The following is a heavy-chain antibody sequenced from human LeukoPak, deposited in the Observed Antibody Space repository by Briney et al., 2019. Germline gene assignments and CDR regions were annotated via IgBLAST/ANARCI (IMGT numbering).Heavy chain of an antibody. V-gene: IGHV1-8*03. Sequence: ASVKVSCKASGYTFTGYYMHWVRQAPGQGLEWMGWINPNSGNTGYAQKFQGRVTITRNTSISTAYMELSSLRSEDTAVYYCARDRYCSSTSCYNVFDPWGQGTLVTVSS. J-gene: IGHJ5*02. CDR1: GYTFTGYY. CDR2: INPNSGNT. D-gene: IGHD2-2*02. CDR3: ARDRYCSSTSCYNVFDP.